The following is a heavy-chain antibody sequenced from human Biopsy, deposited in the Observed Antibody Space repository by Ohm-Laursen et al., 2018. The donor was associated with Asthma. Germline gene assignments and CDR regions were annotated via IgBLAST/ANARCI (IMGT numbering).Heavy chain of an antibody. CDR2: VCWSGST. CDR3: ARVVSYGDIYFGIDV. D-gene: IGHD4-17*01. J-gene: IGHJ6*02. CDR1: GGYTGSSDHH. Sequence: TLSLTCRVSGGYTGSSDHHWAWIRQAPGKGLEWIGFVCWSGSTHYSRSLERRVSISIDTATNEFSMKLWSVTPADTAVYFCARVVSYGDIYFGIDVWGPGNTVVVS. V-gene: IGHV4-30-4*01.